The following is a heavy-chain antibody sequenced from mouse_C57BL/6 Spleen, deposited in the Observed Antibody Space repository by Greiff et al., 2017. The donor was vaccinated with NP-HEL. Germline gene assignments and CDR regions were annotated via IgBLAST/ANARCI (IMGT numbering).Heavy chain of an antibody. J-gene: IGHJ3*01. CDR2: INPSSGYT. V-gene: IGHV1-4*01. Sequence: VQLQQSGAELARPGASVKMSCKASGYTFTSYTMHWVKQRPGQGLEWIGYINPSSGYTKYNQKFKDKATLTADKSSRTAYMQLSSRTSEDYAVYYCARGDYGSSYLAYWGQGTLVTVSA. CDR1: GYTFTSYT. CDR3: ARGDYGSSYLAY. D-gene: IGHD1-1*01.